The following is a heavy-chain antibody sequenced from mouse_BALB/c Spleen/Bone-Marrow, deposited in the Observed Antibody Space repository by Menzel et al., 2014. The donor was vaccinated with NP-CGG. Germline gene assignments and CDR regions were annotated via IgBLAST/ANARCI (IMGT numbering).Heavy chain of an antibody. CDR2: IYPGISDT. CDR1: GYTFTSYW. D-gene: IGHD1-1*02. CDR3: TRSGNAMDY. J-gene: IGHJ4*01. Sequence: VHVKQSGTVLARPGASVKISCKASGYTFTSYWMHWVKQRPGQGLEWIGAIYPGISDTSYNQKFKGKAKLTAVTSTTTAYMDLSSLTNEDSAVYYCTRSGNAMDYWGQGTSVTVSS. V-gene: IGHV1-5*01.